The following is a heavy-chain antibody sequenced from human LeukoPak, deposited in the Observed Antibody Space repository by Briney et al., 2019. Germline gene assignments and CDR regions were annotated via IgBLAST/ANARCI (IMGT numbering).Heavy chain of an antibody. CDR2: IRGKAYGGTT. V-gene: IGHV3-49*04. Sequence: GGSLRLSCTASGFTFGDYAMSWVRQAPGKGLEWVGFIRGKAYGGTTEYAASVKGRFTISRDDSKSIAYLQMNSLKTEDTAVYYCTTTYGDYLGYWGQGTLVTVSS. CDR1: GFTFGDYA. CDR3: TTTYGDYLGY. J-gene: IGHJ4*02. D-gene: IGHD4-17*01.